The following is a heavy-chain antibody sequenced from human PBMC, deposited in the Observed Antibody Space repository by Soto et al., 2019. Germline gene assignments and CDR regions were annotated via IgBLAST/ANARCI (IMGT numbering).Heavy chain of an antibody. J-gene: IGHJ4*02. CDR1: GDSISSANW. Sequence: PSETLSLTCAVSGDSISSANWWSWVRQPPGKGLEWIGEIYHSGSTNYNPSLKSRVTISVDKSKNQFSLKLYSVTAADTAVYFCARDFGFNHYYFDYWGQGSLVTVSS. CDR2: IYHSGST. D-gene: IGHD3-10*01. V-gene: IGHV4-4*02. CDR3: ARDFGFNHYYFDY.